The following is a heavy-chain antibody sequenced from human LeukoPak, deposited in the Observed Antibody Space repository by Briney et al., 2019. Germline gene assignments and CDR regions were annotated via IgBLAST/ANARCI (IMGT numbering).Heavy chain of an antibody. CDR3: ARASYDFWSGYYFREEYYYYYMDV. V-gene: IGHV4-59*08. J-gene: IGHJ6*03. D-gene: IGHD3-3*01. CDR2: IYYSGST. Sequence: PSETLSLTCTVSGGSISSYYWSWIRQPPGKGLEWIGYIYYSGSTNYNPSLKSRVTISVDTSKNQFSLKLSSVTAADTAVYYCARASYDFWSGYYFREEYYYYYMDVWGKGTTVTVSS. CDR1: GGSISSYY.